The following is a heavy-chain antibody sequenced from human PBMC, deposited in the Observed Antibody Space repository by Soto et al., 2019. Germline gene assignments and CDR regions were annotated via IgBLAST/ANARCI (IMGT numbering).Heavy chain of an antibody. D-gene: IGHD6-19*01. CDR1: GYTLAELS. CDR2: FDPEDGET. J-gene: IGHJ4*02. Sequence: ASVKVSCKVSGYTLAELSMHWVRQAPGKGLEWMGGFDPEDGETIYAQKFQGRVTMTEDTSTDTAYMELSSLRSEDTAVYYCATLSLISSGWPRDYWGQGTLVTVSS. CDR3: ATLSLISSGWPRDY. V-gene: IGHV1-24*01.